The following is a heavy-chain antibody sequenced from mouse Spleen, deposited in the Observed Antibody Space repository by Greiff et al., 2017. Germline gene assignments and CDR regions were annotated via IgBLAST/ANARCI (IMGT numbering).Heavy chain of an antibody. Sequence: EVKLVESGGGLVQPGGSLKLSCAASGFTFSDYYMYWVRQTPEKRLEWVAYISNGGGSTYYPDTVKGRFTISRDNAKNTLYLQMSRLKSEDTAMYYCARRDFYYFDYWGQGTTLTVSS. D-gene: IGHD3-3*01. V-gene: IGHV5-12*01. CDR1: GFTFSDYY. CDR3: ARRDFYYFDY. J-gene: IGHJ2*01. CDR2: ISNGGGST.